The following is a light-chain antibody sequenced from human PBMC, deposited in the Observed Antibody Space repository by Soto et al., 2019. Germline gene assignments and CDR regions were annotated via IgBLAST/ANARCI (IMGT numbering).Light chain of an antibody. Sequence: EMVMTQSPVTLSVSPGETATLSCRASQSLTSSLAWYQQKPGQAPRLLIYGASIRATRIPARFSGSGSGTEFTLAISSVQSEESAVYFCQQYNNWWTVGQGTKVEIQ. J-gene: IGKJ1*01. CDR2: GAS. CDR3: QQYNNWWT. V-gene: IGKV3-15*01. CDR1: QSLTSS.